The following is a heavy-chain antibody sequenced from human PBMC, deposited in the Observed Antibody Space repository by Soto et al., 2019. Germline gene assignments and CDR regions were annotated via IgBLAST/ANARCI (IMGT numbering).Heavy chain of an antibody. CDR1: GGSISSGGYY. CDR2: VYFNENT. V-gene: IGHV4-31*03. D-gene: IGHD3-10*01. CDR3: ARQIPMVRGIDF. Sequence: QVQLLESGPGLVKSSQTLSLTCSISGGSISSGGYYWSWVRQRPGQGLEWIGYVYFNENTYYNPSLTTRVSISVGSSKSQFSLRLSSVTAADAAIYYCARQIPMVRGIDFWGPGISVSVAS. J-gene: IGHJ4*02.